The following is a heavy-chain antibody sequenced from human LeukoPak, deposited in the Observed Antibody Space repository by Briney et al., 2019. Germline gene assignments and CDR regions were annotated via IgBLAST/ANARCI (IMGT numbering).Heavy chain of an antibody. CDR2: ISAYNGNT. D-gene: IGHD3-10*01. CDR1: GYTFTSYG. CDR3: SLFYYGPYVFDF. V-gene: IGHV1-18*01. Sequence: ASVKVSCKASGYTFTSYGISWVRQAPGQGLEWMGWISAYNGNTNYAQKLQGRVTMTTDTSTSTAYMELSSLRSEDTAVYYCSLFYYGPYVFDFWGKGKMVTV. J-gene: IGHJ3*01.